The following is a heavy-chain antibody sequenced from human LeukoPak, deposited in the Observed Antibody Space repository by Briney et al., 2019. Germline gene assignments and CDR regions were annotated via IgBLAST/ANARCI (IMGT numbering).Heavy chain of an antibody. CDR3: AREADSSGFGPYYYYYYMDV. J-gene: IGHJ6*03. CDR1: GFTFSSYW. Sequence: GGSLRLSCAASGFTFSSYWMSWVRQAPGKGLEGVANIKQDGREKYYRDSVKGRFTISRNNAKNSLYLQMNSLRAEDTAVYYCAREADSSGFGPYYYYYYMDVWGKGTTVTVSS. V-gene: IGHV3-7*01. D-gene: IGHD3-22*01. CDR2: IKQDGREK.